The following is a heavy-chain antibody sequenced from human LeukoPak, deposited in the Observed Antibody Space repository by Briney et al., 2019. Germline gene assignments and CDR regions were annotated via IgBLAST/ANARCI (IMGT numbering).Heavy chain of an antibody. V-gene: IGHV4-61*10. CDR3: AGAPRHFGIRNYFDY. CDR1: GGSVSTGSYY. CDR2: IHTSGTM. J-gene: IGHJ4*02. Sequence: SETLSLTCTVSGGSVSTGSYYWSWIRQPAGRGLEWIGHIHTSGTMNYNASLKSRVRISVETSKNQFSLKLSSVTAADTAVYYCAGAPRHFGIRNYFDYWGQGALVTVSS. D-gene: IGHD3-9*01.